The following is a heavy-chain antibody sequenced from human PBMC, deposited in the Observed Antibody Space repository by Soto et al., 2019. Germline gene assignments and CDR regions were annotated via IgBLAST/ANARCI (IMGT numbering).Heavy chain of an antibody. CDR1: GYTFTSYY. Sequence: QVQLVQSGAEVKKPGASVKVSCKASGYTFTSYYMHWVRQAPGQGLEWMGIINPSGGSTSYAQKFQGRVTMTRDTSTSTVYMELSSLRSEDTAVYYCAREYYYDSSGYYYPTNWFDPWGQGTLVTFSS. J-gene: IGHJ5*02. V-gene: IGHV1-46*01. CDR3: AREYYYDSSGYYYPTNWFDP. CDR2: INPSGGST. D-gene: IGHD3-22*01.